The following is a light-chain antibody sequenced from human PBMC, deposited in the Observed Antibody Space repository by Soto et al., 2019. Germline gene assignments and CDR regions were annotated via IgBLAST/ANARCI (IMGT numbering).Light chain of an antibody. CDR1: QSISSW. CDR2: KAS. CDR3: QHYNTYPWT. Sequence: DVPLVGSASIVSSSVGDRVTITCRASQSISSWLAWYQQKPGKAPNLLIHKASHLESGVPSRFSGSGSGTEFTLTISSLQPGDFATYYCQHYNTYPWTFGQGTKVDIK. J-gene: IGKJ1*01. V-gene: IGKV1-5*03.